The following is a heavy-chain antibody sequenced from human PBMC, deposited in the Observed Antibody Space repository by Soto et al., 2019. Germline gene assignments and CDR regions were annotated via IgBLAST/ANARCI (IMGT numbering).Heavy chain of an antibody. V-gene: IGHV3-48*01. Sequence: GGALRLSCAASGFTFSSYSMNWVRQAPGKGLEWVSYISNSSSTKYYADSVKGRFTISRDNAKNTLYLQMNSLRAEDTAVYYCARELQAYCCGDCHTAFDYWGQGTLVTVSS. CDR3: ARELQAYCCGDCHTAFDY. CDR1: GFTFSSYS. D-gene: IGHD2-21*02. CDR2: ISNSSSTK. J-gene: IGHJ4*02.